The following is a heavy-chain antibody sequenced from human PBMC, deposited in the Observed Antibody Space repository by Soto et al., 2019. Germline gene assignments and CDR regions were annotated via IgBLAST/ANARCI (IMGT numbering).Heavy chain of an antibody. CDR3: AIDRYCSSTSCYAVGYYFDY. D-gene: IGHD2-2*01. CDR1: GFTFSSYA. CDR2: ISGSGGST. J-gene: IGHJ4*02. Sequence: GGSLRLSCAASGFTFSSYAMSWVRQAPGKGLEWVSAISGSGGSTYYADSVKGRFTISRDNSKNTLYLQMNSLRAEDTAVYYCAIDRYCSSTSCYAVGYYFDYWGQGTLVTVSS. V-gene: IGHV3-23*01.